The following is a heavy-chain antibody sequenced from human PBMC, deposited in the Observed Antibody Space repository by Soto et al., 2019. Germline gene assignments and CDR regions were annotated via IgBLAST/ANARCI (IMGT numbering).Heavy chain of an antibody. V-gene: IGHV1-24*01. CDR1: GYTLTQLS. Sequence: ASVKVSCKVSGYTLTQLSMHGVRQAPGKGLEWMGGFDPEDGETIYAQKFQGRVTMTEDTSTDTAYMELSSLRSEDTAVYYCATVSMVRGNYYGMDVWGQGTTVTVSS. D-gene: IGHD3-10*01. CDR2: FDPEDGET. CDR3: ATVSMVRGNYYGMDV. J-gene: IGHJ6*02.